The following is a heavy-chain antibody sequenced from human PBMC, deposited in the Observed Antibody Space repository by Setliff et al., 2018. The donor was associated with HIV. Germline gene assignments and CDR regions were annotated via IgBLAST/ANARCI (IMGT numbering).Heavy chain of an antibody. V-gene: IGHV4-61*09. CDR1: GDSVSNGRYY. J-gene: IGHJ3*02. Sequence: SETLSLTCTVSGDSVSNGRYYWSWIRQPAGKGLEWIGHIYTSGSTDYNPSLKSRVTISVDTSKNQFSLKLSSVTAADTAVYYCARTQTQDAFDIWGQGTMVTVSS. CDR2: IYTSGST. CDR3: ARTQTQDAFDI.